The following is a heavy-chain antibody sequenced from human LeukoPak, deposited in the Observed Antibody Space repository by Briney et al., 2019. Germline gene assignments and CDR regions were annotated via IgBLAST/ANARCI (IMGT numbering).Heavy chain of an antibody. CDR1: GYTLTELS. V-gene: IGHV1-24*01. CDR3: ATDKGYYDSSGYFGLYAFDI. J-gene: IGHJ3*02. D-gene: IGHD3-22*01. Sequence: ASVKVSCKVSGYTLTELSMHWVRQAPGKGLEWMGGFDPEDGETIYAQKFQGRVTMTEDTSTDTAYMELSGLRSEDTAVYYCATDKGYYDSSGYFGLYAFDIWGPGTMVTVSS. CDR2: FDPEDGET.